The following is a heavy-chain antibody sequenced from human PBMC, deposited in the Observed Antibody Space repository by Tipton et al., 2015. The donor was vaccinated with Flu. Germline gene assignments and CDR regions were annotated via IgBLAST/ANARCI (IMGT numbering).Heavy chain of an antibody. D-gene: IGHD1-7*01. CDR3: ARESPELELGGLDI. CDR2: IYHSGST. V-gene: IGHV4-38-2*02. CDR1: GYSISSGYY. Sequence: TLSLTCTVSGYSISSGYYWGWIRQPPGKGLEWIGSIYHSGSTYYNPSLKSRVTISVDTSKNQFSLKLSSVTAADTAVYYCARESPELELGGLDIWGQGTMVTVSS. J-gene: IGHJ3*02.